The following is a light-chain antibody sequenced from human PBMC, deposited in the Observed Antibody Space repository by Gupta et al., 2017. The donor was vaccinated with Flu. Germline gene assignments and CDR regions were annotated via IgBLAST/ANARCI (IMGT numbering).Light chain of an antibody. V-gene: IGLV2-14*04. Sequence: TSSDVGRYDYVSWYQQYPGKAPKLIIYDVNNRPSGTSSRFSGSKSGNTASLTISGLQAEDEADYYCSSYTTTNTLVFGGGTTLTVL. CDR1: SSDVGRYDY. CDR3: SSYTTTNTLV. J-gene: IGLJ3*02. CDR2: DVN.